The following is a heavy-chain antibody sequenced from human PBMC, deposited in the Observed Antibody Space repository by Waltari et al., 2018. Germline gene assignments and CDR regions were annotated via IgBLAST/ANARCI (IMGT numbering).Heavy chain of an antibody. V-gene: IGHV1-24*01. Sequence: QVQLVQSGAEVKQPGASLKVSCNVSGYPLTELSRHWVRQAPGKGLEWMGGFDPEDGETIYAQKFQGRVTMTEDTSTDTAYMELSSLRSEDTAVYYCATVSIAARGAFDIWGQGTMVTVSS. CDR2: FDPEDGET. D-gene: IGHD6-6*01. J-gene: IGHJ3*02. CDR3: ATVSIAARGAFDI. CDR1: GYPLTELS.